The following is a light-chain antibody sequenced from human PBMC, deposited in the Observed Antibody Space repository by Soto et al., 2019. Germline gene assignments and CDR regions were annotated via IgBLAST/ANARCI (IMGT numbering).Light chain of an antibody. CDR1: SSNIGVNT. CDR2: TND. V-gene: IGLV1-44*01. CDR3: VAWDDSLNGYV. Sequence: QTVVTQPPSASGTPGQRVTISCSGGSSNIGVNTVTWYQQLPRAAPKLLIYTNDQRPSGVPDRFSASKSGTAASLAISGLQSEDEADYYCVAWDDSLNGYVFGPGTKLTVL. J-gene: IGLJ1*01.